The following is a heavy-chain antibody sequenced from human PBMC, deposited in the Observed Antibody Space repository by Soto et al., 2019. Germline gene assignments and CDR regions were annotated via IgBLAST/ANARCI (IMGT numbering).Heavy chain of an antibody. CDR2: SKSKVDGETR. D-gene: IGHD1-26*01. J-gene: IGHJ3*01. CDR3: TTDPQWGL. V-gene: IGHV3-15*07. CDR1: GLTFSTAW. Sequence: EVQLVESGGALATPGGSLRLSCVVSGLTFSTAWINWVRQAPGKGLEWVGRSKSKVDGETRDYAAPVKGRFTISRDDSKNTLFLDMTSLTTEDTGVYYCTTDPQWGLWGPGTMVTVSS.